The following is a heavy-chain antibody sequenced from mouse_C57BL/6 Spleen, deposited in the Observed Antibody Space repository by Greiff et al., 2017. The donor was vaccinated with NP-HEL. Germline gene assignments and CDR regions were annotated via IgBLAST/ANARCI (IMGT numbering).Heavy chain of an antibody. CDR3: ARQRAYYGSPWFAY. CDR2: ISGGGGNT. J-gene: IGHJ3*01. V-gene: IGHV5-9*01. D-gene: IGHD1-1*01. Sequence: EVQVVESGGGLVKPGGSLKLSCAASGFTFSSYTMSWVRQTPEKRLEWVATISGGGGNTYYPDSVKGRFTISRDNAKNTLYLQMSSLRSEDTALYYCARQRAYYGSPWFAYWGQGTLVTVSA. CDR1: GFTFSSYT.